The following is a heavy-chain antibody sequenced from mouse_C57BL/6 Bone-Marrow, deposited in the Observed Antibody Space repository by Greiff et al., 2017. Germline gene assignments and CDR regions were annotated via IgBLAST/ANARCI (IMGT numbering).Heavy chain of an antibody. CDR2: IDPGSGST. CDR1: GYTFTSYW. V-gene: IGHV1-55*01. CDR3: ATRYCGSSYDLVAY. D-gene: IGHD1-1*01. J-gene: IGHJ3*01. Sequence: QVQLQQPGAELVKPGASVKMSCKASGYTFTSYWITWVKQRPGQGLEWIGDIDPGSGSTNYNEKFKSKATLSVDTSSSTAYLQLSSLTSDDSAVYYCATRYCGSSYDLVAYWGQGTLVTVSA.